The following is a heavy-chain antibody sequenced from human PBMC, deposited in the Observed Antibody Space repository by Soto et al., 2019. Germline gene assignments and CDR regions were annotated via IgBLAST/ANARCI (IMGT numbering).Heavy chain of an antibody. J-gene: IGHJ4*02. CDR2: IDGSTI. CDR1: GFTFSSYG. CDR3: AGDPSGNRDFDY. V-gene: IGHV3-48*01. Sequence: EVQLVESGGDLVQPGGSLRLSCATSGFTFSSYGMNWVRQAPGKGLEWVSHIDGSTIYYADYVRGRFTISRDNAKNSVYLQMNSLRAEDTAVYYCAGDPSGNRDFDYWGQGTLVTVSS. D-gene: IGHD1-26*01.